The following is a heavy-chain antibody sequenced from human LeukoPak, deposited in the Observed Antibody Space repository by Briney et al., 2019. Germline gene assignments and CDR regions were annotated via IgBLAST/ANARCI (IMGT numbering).Heavy chain of an antibody. CDR1: GFTFSMSW. D-gene: IGHD5-18*01. Sequence: PGGSLRLSCAASGFTFSMSWMTWVRQAPGKGLVWVGNIKPDGSEKYYVDSVKGRFTISRDNAKNSLYLQMNSLRAEDTAVYYCARQGGYSYGYYYYYYMDVWGKGTTVTVSS. J-gene: IGHJ6*03. V-gene: IGHV3-7*01. CDR2: IKPDGSEK. CDR3: ARQGGYSYGYYYYYYMDV.